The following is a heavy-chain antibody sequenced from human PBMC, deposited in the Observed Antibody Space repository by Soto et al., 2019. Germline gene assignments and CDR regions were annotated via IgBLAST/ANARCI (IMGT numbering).Heavy chain of an antibody. CDR3: AKVHSGSYSDIDY. V-gene: IGHV3-23*01. CDR1: GFTFSSYA. CDR2: ISGGGGST. Sequence: GGSLRLSCAASGFTFSSYAMTWVRQAPGKGLEWISTISGGGGSTHYADSVKGRFTISRDNSKNTLYLQMNSLRADDTAVYYCAKVHSGSYSDIDYWGQGTLVTVSS. J-gene: IGHJ4*02. D-gene: IGHD1-26*01.